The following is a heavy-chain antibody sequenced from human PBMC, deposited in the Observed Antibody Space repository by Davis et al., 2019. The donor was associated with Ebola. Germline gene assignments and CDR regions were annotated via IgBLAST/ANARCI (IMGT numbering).Heavy chain of an antibody. V-gene: IGHV3-11*06. CDR1: GFAFGDYY. Sequence: GESLKISCAASGFAFGDYYMTWIRQTPGKGPEWVSHISGNGRYIIYSDSVKGRFTISRDNSKNTLYLQMNSLRAEDTAVYYCAKDHYYDSSGLDYWGQGTLVTVSS. CDR2: ISGNGRYI. J-gene: IGHJ4*02. CDR3: AKDHYYDSSGLDY. D-gene: IGHD3-22*01.